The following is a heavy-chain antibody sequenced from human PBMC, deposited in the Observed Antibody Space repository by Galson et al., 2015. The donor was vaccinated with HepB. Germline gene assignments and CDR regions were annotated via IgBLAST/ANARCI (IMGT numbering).Heavy chain of an antibody. CDR2: ISYDGSNK. J-gene: IGHJ5*02. CDR3: ARVFNPPRIFPIEFDP. V-gene: IGHV3-30*04. Sequence: SLRLSCAASGFTFSSYAMHWVRQAPGKGLEWVAVISYDGSNKYYADSVKGRFTISRDNSKNTLYLQMNSLRAEDTAVYYCARVFNPPRIFPIEFDPWGQGTLVTVSS. CDR1: GFTFSSYA. D-gene: IGHD3-3*01.